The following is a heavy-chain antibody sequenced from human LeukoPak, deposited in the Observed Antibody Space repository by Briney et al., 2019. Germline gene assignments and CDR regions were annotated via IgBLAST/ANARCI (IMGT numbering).Heavy chain of an antibody. CDR3: ARRGGGGSAASAKAFDY. D-gene: IGHD6-13*01. V-gene: IGHV5-51*01. CDR2: IYPGDSDA. Sequence: GESLKISCKGSGYRFTSYWIAWVRQMPGKGLEWMGIIYPGDSDARYSPSFHGQVTISADESIGTAYLQWSSLKASDTAMYYCARRGGGGSAASAKAFDYWGQGTLVTVSS. CDR1: GYRFTSYW. J-gene: IGHJ4*02.